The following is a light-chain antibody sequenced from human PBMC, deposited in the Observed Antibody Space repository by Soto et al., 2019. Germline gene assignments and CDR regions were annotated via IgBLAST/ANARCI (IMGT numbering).Light chain of an antibody. V-gene: IGKV3-20*01. Sequence: DIVLTQSPGTLSLSPGERTTLSCRASQGVASNDLAWYQQKPGQAPRPLIYGASSRATGAPDRFSGSGSGTDFTLTISRLEPEDSAVYYCQQYGSSPWTFGQGTKVEIK. CDR2: GAS. CDR3: QQYGSSPWT. J-gene: IGKJ1*01. CDR1: QGVASND.